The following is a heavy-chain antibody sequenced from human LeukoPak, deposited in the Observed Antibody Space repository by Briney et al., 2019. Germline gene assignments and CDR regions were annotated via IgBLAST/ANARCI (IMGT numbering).Heavy chain of an antibody. D-gene: IGHD1-26*01. CDR3: ARVGGSHYGEDY. Sequence: PSETLSLTCTVSGYSISSGYYWGWIRQPPGKGLEWIGSIYHSGSTYYNPSLKSRVTIPVDTSKNQFSLKLSAVTAADTDVYCCARVGGSHYGEDYWGQGTLVTVSS. V-gene: IGHV4-38-2*02. J-gene: IGHJ4*02. CDR1: GYSISSGYY. CDR2: IYHSGST.